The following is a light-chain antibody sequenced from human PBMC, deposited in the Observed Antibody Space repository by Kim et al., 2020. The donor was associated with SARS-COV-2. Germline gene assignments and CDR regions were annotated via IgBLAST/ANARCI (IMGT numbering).Light chain of an antibody. CDR1: QSISSEF. CDR2: GAS. V-gene: IGKV3-20*01. CDR3: EQYTTSPPAYT. Sequence: PGERATLSCRARQSISSEFLAWYQQISGQPPRLLIFGASNRAAGIPDRFSGGGSGTDFTLPITRLEPADSALYYCEQYTTSPPAYTFGPGTKLEI. J-gene: IGKJ2*01.